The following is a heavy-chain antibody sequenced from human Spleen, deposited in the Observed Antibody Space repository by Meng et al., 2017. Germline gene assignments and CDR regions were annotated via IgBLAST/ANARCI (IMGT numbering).Heavy chain of an antibody. J-gene: IGHJ4*01. CDR3: SGHVDY. CDR1: GFAFSNAW. CDR2: MKSNVDGGTV. V-gene: IGHV3-15*01. Sequence: VQLVESGGGFVKPGGSLRLSCAASGFAFSNAWMTWVRQAPGKGLEWIGRMKSNVDGGTVDYAAAVKGRFFISRDDSENTFYLQMNSLKTKDTAVYYCSGHVDYWGHGTLVTVSS.